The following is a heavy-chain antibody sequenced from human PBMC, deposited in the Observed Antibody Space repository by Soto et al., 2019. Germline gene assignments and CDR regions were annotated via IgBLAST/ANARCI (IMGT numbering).Heavy chain of an antibody. J-gene: IGHJ4*02. D-gene: IGHD3-22*01. CDR2: IYYSGST. Sequence: SETLSLTCTVSGGSISSYYWSWIRQPPGKGLEWIGYIYYSGSTNYNPSLKSRVTISVDTSKNQFSLKLSSVTAADTAVYYCARSMYYSDGSNFSPFDYWGQGTLVTVS. CDR3: ARSMYYSDGSNFSPFDY. CDR1: GGSISSYY. V-gene: IGHV4-59*12.